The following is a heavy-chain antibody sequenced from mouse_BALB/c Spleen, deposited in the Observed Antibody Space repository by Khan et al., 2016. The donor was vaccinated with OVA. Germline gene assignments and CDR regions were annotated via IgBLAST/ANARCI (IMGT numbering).Heavy chain of an antibody. V-gene: IGHV5-6*01. CDR2: ISSAGSYT. Sequence: EVVLVESGGDLVKPGGSLKLSCAASGFTFSNYDMSWVRQTPDKRLGWVATISSAGSYTYYPDSVTGRFTISRDNAKNTLYLQLSSLKSEDTAMYYWARRGYDEAGFAYWGHGTLVTVSA. D-gene: IGHD2-2*01. CDR1: GFTFSNYD. J-gene: IGHJ3*01. CDR3: ARRGYDEAGFAY.